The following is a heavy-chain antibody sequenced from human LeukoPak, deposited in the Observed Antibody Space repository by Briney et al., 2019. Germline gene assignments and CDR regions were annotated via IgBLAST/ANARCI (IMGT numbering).Heavy chain of an antibody. Sequence: SVKVSCKASGGTFSSYAISWVRQAPGQGLEWMGRIIPIFGTANYAQKFQGRVTITTDESTSTAYMELSSLRSEDTAVYYCAREWFLDIVVVPAATQGPYYFDYWGQGTLVTVSS. CDR1: GGTFSSYA. CDR3: AREWFLDIVVVPAATQGPYYFDY. D-gene: IGHD2-2*03. CDR2: IIPIFGTA. V-gene: IGHV1-69*05. J-gene: IGHJ4*02.